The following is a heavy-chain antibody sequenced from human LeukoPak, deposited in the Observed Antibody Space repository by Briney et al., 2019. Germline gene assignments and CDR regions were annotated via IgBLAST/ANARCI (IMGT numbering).Heavy chain of an antibody. CDR3: ARGYCSGGSCYGGHWFDP. D-gene: IGHD2-15*01. CDR1: GYTFTSYG. CDR2: IGAYNGNT. Sequence: ASVKVSCKASGYTFTSYGISWVRQAPGQGLEWMGWIGAYNGNTNYAQKLQGRVTMTTDTSTSTAYMELRSLRSDDTAVYYCARGYCSGGSCYGGHWFDPWGQGTLVTVSS. J-gene: IGHJ5*02. V-gene: IGHV1-18*01.